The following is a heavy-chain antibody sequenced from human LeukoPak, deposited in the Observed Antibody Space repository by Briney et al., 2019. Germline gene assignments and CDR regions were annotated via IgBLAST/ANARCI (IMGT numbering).Heavy chain of an antibody. D-gene: IGHD5-18*01. CDR3: ARTDTAMDNNWFDP. CDR2: IYYSGST. Sequence: PSETLSLTCTVSGGSISSYYWSWIRQPPGKGLEWIGYIYYSGSTNYNPSLKSRVTISVDTSKNQFSLKLSSVTAADTAVYCCARTDTAMDNNWFDPWGQGTLVTVSS. J-gene: IGHJ5*02. CDR1: GGSISSYY. V-gene: IGHV4-59*01.